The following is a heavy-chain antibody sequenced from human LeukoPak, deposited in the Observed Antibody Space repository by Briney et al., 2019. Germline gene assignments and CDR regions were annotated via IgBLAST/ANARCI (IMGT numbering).Heavy chain of an antibody. CDR2: TYTSGST. CDR1: GGSISSGSYY. Sequence: SETLSLTCTVSGGSISSGSYYWSWIRQPAGKGLEWIGRTYTSGSTNYNPSLKSRVTISVDRSKNQFSLKLSSVTAADTAVYYCAREEDYWGQGTLVTVSS. V-gene: IGHV4-61*02. J-gene: IGHJ4*02. CDR3: AREEDY.